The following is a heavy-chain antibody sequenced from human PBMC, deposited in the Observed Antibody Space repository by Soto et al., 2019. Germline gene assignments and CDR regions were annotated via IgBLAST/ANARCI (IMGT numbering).Heavy chain of an antibody. J-gene: IGHJ4*02. CDR3: AKIARPSPTSGTLDS. D-gene: IGHD6-19*01. V-gene: IGHV3-23*01. CDR1: GFSFSGYT. CDR2: ISGTGLST. Sequence: EVQLLESGGGLVQPGGSLRVSCVASGFSFSGYTMTWVRQPPGKGLEWVASISGTGLSTYYADSVKGRFTVSRDNSKKTVNLQMNTLRTEDTAIYFCAKIARPSPTSGTLDSWGQGTPVTVSS.